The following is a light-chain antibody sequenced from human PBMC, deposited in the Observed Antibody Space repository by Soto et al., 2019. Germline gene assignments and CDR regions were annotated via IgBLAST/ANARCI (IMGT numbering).Light chain of an antibody. V-gene: IGKV1-12*01. Sequence: DIQMTQSPSSVSASVGDRVTITCRASQDISSWLAWYQQIPGKAPKLLINSASSLQSGVPSTFSGSSSGTDFTLTISSLQPEDFATYYCQQTHSFPLTFGGGTTVEIK. CDR2: SAS. CDR3: QQTHSFPLT. J-gene: IGKJ4*01. CDR1: QDISSW.